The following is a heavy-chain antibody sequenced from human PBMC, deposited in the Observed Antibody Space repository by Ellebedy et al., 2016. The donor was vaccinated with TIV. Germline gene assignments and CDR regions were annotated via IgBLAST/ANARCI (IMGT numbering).Heavy chain of an antibody. CDR3: ARGTNDAPGVDV. D-gene: IGHD2-2*01. V-gene: IGHV3-48*04. CDR2: INSGSGMI. J-gene: IGHJ6*02. CDR1: GFPFSGFA. Sequence: GGSLRLXXVASGFPFSGFAMSWVRQAPGKGLEWVAHINSGSGMILYADSVKGRFTISRDNAKNSLHLQMNGLSPEDAAVYYCARGTNDAPGVDVWGQGTTVTVSS.